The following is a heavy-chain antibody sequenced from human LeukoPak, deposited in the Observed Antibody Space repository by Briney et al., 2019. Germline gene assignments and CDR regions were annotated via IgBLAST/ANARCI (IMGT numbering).Heavy chain of an antibody. CDR1: GGSISSGGYY. V-gene: IGHV4-31*03. D-gene: IGHD3-3*01. J-gene: IGHJ4*02. Sequence: SQTPSLTCTVSGGSISSGGYYWSWIRQHPGKGLEWIGYIYYSGSTYYNPSLKSRVTISVDTSKNQFSLKLSSVTAADTAVYYCARGSPYDFWSGPDFDYWRQGTLVTVSS. CDR2: IYYSGST. CDR3: ARGSPYDFWSGPDFDY.